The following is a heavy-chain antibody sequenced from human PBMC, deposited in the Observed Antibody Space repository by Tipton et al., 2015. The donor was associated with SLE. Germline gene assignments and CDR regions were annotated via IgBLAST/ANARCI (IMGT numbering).Heavy chain of an antibody. Sequence: SLRLSCAVSGFSVSSKYMTWVRQAPGKGLEWVSLIFDGGNTHYGDSVRDRFTISRDASKNTLYLQRDSLRAEDTAVYYCARVVSTKRYGFDFSGQGTLITFSS. J-gene: IGHJ4*02. D-gene: IGHD5/OR15-5a*01. CDR3: ARVVSTKRYGFDF. V-gene: IGHV3-66*01. CDR2: IFDGGNT. CDR1: GFSVSSKY.